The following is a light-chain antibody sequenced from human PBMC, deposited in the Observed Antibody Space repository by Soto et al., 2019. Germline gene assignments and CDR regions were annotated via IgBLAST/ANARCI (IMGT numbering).Light chain of an antibody. CDR2: GAS. Sequence: EIVLTQSPGTLSLSPGERATLSCRASQSVSSSYLAWYQQKPGQAPRLLIYGASSRATGIPDRVSGSGSGTDFTLTISRLEPEDVAVYYCQQYGGSLTFGGGTKVEI. V-gene: IGKV3-20*01. CDR3: QQYGGSLT. J-gene: IGKJ4*01. CDR1: QSVSSSY.